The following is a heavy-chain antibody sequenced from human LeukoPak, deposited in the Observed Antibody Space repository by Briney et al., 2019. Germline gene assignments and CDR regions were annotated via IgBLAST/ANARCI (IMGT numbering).Heavy chain of an antibody. D-gene: IGHD2-15*01. CDR2: ISAYNGNT. J-gene: IGHJ3*02. CDR3: ARDEGYCSGGSCFLGGYDAFDI. CDR1: GYTFTSYG. V-gene: IGHV1-18*01. Sequence: ASVKVSCXASGYTFTSYGISWVRQAPGQGLEWMGWISAYNGNTNYAQKLQGRVTMTTDTSTSTAYMELRSLRSDDTAVYYCARDEGYCSGGSCFLGGYDAFDIWGQGTMVTVSS.